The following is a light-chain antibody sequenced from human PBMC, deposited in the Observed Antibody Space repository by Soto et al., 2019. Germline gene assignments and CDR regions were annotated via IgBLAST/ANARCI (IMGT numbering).Light chain of an antibody. CDR2: DAS. CDR3: QQYNSYLIT. V-gene: IGKV1-5*01. J-gene: IGKJ5*01. Sequence: DIQMTQSPSTLSASVGDRVTINCRASQSISSWLAWYQQKPGKAPKLLIYDASSLGSGVPSRFSGSGSGTEFTLTISSLQPDDFATYYCQQYNSYLITFGQGTRLEI. CDR1: QSISSW.